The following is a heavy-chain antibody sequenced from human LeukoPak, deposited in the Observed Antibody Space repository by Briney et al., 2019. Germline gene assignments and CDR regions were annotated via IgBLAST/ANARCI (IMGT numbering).Heavy chain of an antibody. D-gene: IGHD3-9*01. J-gene: IGHJ4*02. CDR1: RFTFSNYV. Sequence: GRSLRLPCADSRFTFSNYVMHWVRQAPGKGLEWVAVISYDGSAKYYADSVKGRFTISRDNSKNTLYLQMNSLTAEDTAVYYCAKLSDILSGYLSSYFDYWGQGTLVTVSS. CDR2: ISYDGSAK. V-gene: IGHV3-30*18. CDR3: AKLSDILSGYLSSYFDY.